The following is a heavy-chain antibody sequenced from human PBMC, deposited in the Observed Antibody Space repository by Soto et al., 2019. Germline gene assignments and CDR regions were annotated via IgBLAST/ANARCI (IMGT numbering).Heavy chain of an antibody. D-gene: IGHD3-16*01. V-gene: IGHV3-30-3*01. Sequence: GGSLRLSCAASGFTFSSYAMHWVRQAPGKGLEWVAVISYDGSNKYYADSVKGRFTISRDNSKNTLYLQMNSLRAEDTAVYYCARPVLAYDYAWGSYMDYWGQGTLVTVSS. CDR2: ISYDGSNK. CDR1: GFTFSSYA. CDR3: ARPVLAYDYAWGSYMDY. J-gene: IGHJ4*02.